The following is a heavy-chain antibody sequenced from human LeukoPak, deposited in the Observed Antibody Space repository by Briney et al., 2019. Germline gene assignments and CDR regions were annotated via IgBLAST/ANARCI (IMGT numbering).Heavy chain of an antibody. V-gene: IGHV3-23*01. CDR1: GFAFSSYA. CDR2: ISGGGSGT. Sequence: GSLRLSCAASGFAFSSYAMSWVRQAPGKGLEWVSAISGGGSGTFYADSVKGRFTISRDNAKNTLYLQMNSLRAEDTAVYYCARRNLGSDLDFDYWGQGTLVTVSS. D-gene: IGHD1-1*01. J-gene: IGHJ4*02. CDR3: ARRNLGSDLDFDY.